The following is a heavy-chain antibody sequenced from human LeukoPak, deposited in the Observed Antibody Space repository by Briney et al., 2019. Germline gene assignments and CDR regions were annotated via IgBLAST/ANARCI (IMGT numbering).Heavy chain of an antibody. J-gene: IGHJ4*02. CDR3: ARREVGATPDY. CDR1: GGSISSSSYY. CDR2: IYYSGST. Sequence: PSETLSLTCTVSGGSISSSSYYWGWIRQPPGKGLEWIGSIYYSGSTYYNPSLKSRVTISVDTSKNQFSLKLSSVTAADTAVYYCARREVGATPDYWGQGTLVTVSS. V-gene: IGHV4-39*01. D-gene: IGHD1-26*01.